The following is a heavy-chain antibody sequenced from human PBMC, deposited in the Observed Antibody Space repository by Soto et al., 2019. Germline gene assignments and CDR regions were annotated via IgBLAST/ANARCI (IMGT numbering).Heavy chain of an antibody. D-gene: IGHD2-15*01. CDR2: IYYSGST. J-gene: IGHJ4*02. Sequence: QVQLQESGPGLVKPSQTLSLTCTVSGDSIGSGGYYWSWIRQHPGKGLEWIGNIYYSGSTDYNPSLMSRVTISVDTSKNRCALQLYSVTAGDTAVYYCASVVVTATAIDYWGQGTLVTVSS. CDR3: ASVVVTATAIDY. CDR1: GDSIGSGGYY. V-gene: IGHV4-31*03.